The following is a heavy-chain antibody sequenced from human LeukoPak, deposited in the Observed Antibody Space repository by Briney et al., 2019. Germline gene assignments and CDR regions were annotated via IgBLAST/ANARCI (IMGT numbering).Heavy chain of an antibody. J-gene: IGHJ4*02. Sequence: SETLSLTCIVPGDSISSYNYFWGWIRQPPGKGLEWIGYIHYSEYSGRISTDYNPSLMSRVTISVDTSKNQFSLKLSSVTAADTAVYYCAREVVSGGNCFFDYWGQGTLVTVSS. V-gene: IGHV4-61*01. CDR3: AREVVSGGNCFFDY. D-gene: IGHD2-15*01. CDR2: IHYSEYSGRIST. CDR1: GDSISSYNYF.